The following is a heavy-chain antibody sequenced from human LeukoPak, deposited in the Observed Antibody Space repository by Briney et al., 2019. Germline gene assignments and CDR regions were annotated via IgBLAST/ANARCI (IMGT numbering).Heavy chain of an antibody. CDR2: IYYSGST. V-gene: IGHV4-59*08. CDR1: GGSISSYY. CDR3: ARHAIAAAWVFGY. D-gene: IGHD6-13*01. Sequence: SETLSLTCTVSGGSISSYYWSWIRQPPGKGLEWIGYIYYSGSTNYNPSLKSRVTISVDTSKNQSSLKLSSVTAADTAVYYCARHAIAAAWVFGYWGQGTLVTVSS. J-gene: IGHJ4*02.